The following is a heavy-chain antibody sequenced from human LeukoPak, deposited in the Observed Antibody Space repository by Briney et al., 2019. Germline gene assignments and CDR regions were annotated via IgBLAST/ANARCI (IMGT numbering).Heavy chain of an antibody. Sequence: PSETLSLACTVSGGSISSYYWSWIRQPPGKGLEWIGYIYYSGSTNYNPSLKSRVTISVDTSKNQFSLKLSSVTAADTAVYYCASLPGRGSGSHYPRHPAWGQGTLVTVSS. D-gene: IGHD3-10*01. V-gene: IGHV4-59*01. J-gene: IGHJ5*02. CDR2: IYYSGST. CDR3: ASLPGRGSGSHYPRHPA. CDR1: GGSISSYY.